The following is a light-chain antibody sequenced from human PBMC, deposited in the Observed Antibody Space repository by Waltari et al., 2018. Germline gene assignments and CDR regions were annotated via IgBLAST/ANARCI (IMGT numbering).Light chain of an antibody. CDR1: NLGSKG. Sequence: SYVLTQPPSVSVAPGKTATITWGGDNLGSKGVHWYQQKPGQAPILVIYYDSGWPSGGPERFSCANSGNTAALTITGVEAGDEADYYCQVWDSDTDHVLFGGGTKLTVL. J-gene: IGLJ2*01. CDR3: QVWDSDTDHVL. CDR2: YDS. V-gene: IGLV3-21*04.